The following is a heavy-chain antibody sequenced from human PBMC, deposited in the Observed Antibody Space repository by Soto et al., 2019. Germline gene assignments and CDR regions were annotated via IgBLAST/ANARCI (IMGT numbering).Heavy chain of an antibody. V-gene: IGHV3-21*01. J-gene: IGHJ5*02. CDR1: GFTFSSYS. CDR2: ISSSSSYI. D-gene: IGHD3-10*01. CDR3: ASGRFGELYYSVVWFAP. Sequence: EVQLVESGGGLVKPGGSLRLSCAASGFTFSSYSMNWVRQAPGKGLEWVSSISSSSSYIYYADSVKGRFTISRDNATNSLYRQMNSVRAEDTAVYYCASGRFGELYYSVVWFAPWGQGTLVTVSS.